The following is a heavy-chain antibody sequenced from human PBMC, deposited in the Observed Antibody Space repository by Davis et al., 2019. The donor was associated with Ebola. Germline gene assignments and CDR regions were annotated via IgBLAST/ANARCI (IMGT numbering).Heavy chain of an antibody. V-gene: IGHV2-5*01. D-gene: IGHD6-19*01. Sequence: SGPTLVKPPQTLTLTCTVSGFSLSTRGVGVGWIRQPPGKALEWLALIYDNDDKRYSPSLKSRLTITKDTSKKQVVLTMTNIDPVDTATYYCAHIGDHSSGWNLDYWGQGTLVTVSS. CDR2: IYDNDDK. J-gene: IGHJ4*02. CDR1: GFSLSTRGVG. CDR3: AHIGDHSSGWNLDY.